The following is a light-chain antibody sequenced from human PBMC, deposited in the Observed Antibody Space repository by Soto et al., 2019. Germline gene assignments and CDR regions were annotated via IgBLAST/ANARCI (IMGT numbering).Light chain of an antibody. CDR3: QQYNSEST. J-gene: IGKJ2*01. V-gene: IGKV1-5*01. Sequence: DIQMTQSPSSLSASVGDRVTITCRASQSISHYLAWYQHKPGKAPNLLIYDASPLEGGIPSRFSGSGSGTKFTLTLSSLQPDDFATYYCQQYNSESTFGQRTKLGIK. CDR2: DAS. CDR1: QSISHY.